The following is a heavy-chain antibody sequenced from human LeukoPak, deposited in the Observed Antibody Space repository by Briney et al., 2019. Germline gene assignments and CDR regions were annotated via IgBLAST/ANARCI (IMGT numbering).Heavy chain of an antibody. CDR2: VDPNTGDT. CDR3: ARGGWGSSPYFDY. V-gene: IGHV1-2*02. CDR1: GYTFTGYY. J-gene: IGHJ4*02. Sequence: ASVKVSCKTSGYTFTGYYMHWVRQAPGRGLEWMGSVDPNTGDTNYPQNFQGRVTMTRDTSISTAYMELSSLRYDDTAVYYCARGGWGSSPYFDYWGQGTLVTVSS. D-gene: IGHD6-6*01.